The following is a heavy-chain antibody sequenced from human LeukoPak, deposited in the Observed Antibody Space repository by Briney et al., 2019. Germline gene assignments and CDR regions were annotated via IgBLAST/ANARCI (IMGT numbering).Heavy chain of an antibody. CDR1: GFTFDDYA. D-gene: IGHD6-13*01. CDR2: ITWNSGIK. CDR3: AKSRNPRTDSSSWYGYY. J-gene: IGHJ4*02. Sequence: GGSLRLSCAASGFTFDDYAMHWVRQAPGKGLEWVSGITWNSGIKGYADSVKGRFTISRDNSKNTLYLQMNSLRAEDTAVYYCAKSRNPRTDSSSWYGYYWGQGTLVTVSS. V-gene: IGHV3-9*01.